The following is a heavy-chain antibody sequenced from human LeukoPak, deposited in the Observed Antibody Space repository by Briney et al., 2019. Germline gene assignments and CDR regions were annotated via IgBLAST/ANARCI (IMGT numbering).Heavy chain of an antibody. Sequence: PGGSLRLSCSASGFIFSPYAMHWVRQAPGKGLEWVAVISYDGSNKYYADSVKGRFTISRDNSKNTLYLQMNSLRAEDTAVYYCARDGGYSYGYYFDYWGQGTLVTVSS. CDR3: ARDGGYSYGYYFDY. CDR1: GFIFSPYA. D-gene: IGHD5-18*01. V-gene: IGHV3-30-3*01. J-gene: IGHJ4*02. CDR2: ISYDGSNK.